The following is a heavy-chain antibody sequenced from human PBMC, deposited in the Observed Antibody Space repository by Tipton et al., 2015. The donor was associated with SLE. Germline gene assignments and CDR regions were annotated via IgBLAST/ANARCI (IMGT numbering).Heavy chain of an antibody. J-gene: IGHJ6*01. CDR2: ISWNSGSI. CDR3: ATDGGFSGIYYDYYGMVF. Sequence: RSLRLSCEASGFTVSSNYVSWVRQAPGKGLEGVSGISWNSGSIGYADSVKVRFTISRDNAKNSLYLQMSSLRAEDTALYYCATDGGFSGIYYDYYGMVFWGHVTTVTVSS. V-gene: IGHV3-9*01. CDR1: GFTVSSNY. D-gene: IGHD2-15*01.